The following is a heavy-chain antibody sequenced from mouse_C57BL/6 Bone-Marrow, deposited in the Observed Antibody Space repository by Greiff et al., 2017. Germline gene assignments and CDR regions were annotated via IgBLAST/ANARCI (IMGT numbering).Heavy chain of an antibody. V-gene: IGHV1-52*01. D-gene: IGHD2-5*01. CDR3: ARSSFYSNYEAY. CDR1: GYTFTSYW. J-gene: IGHJ3*01. CDR2: IDPSDSET. Sequence: QVQLQQPGAELVRPGSSVKLSCKASGYTFTSYWMHWVKQRPIQGLEWIGNIDPSDSETHYNQKFKEKATLTVDKSSSTAYMQLSSLTSEDSAVYYCARSSFYSNYEAYWGQGTLVTVSA.